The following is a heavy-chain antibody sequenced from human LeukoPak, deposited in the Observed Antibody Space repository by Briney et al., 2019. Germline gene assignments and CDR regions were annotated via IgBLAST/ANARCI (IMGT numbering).Heavy chain of an antibody. CDR2: IYYSGST. CDR3: ARGGSGYDSFYYYGMDV. J-gene: IGHJ6*02. D-gene: IGHD5-12*01. CDR1: GGSISSSSYY. V-gene: IGHV4-39*07. Sequence: SETLSLTCTVSGGSISSSSYYWGWIRQPPGKGLEWIGSIYYSGSTYYNPSLKSRVTISVDTSKNQFSLNLSSVTAADTAVYYCARGGSGYDSFYYYGMDVWGQGTTVTVSS.